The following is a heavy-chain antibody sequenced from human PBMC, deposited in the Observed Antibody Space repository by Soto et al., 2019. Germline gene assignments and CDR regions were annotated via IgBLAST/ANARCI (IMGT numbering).Heavy chain of an antibody. CDR1: GFTFSSYC. CDR3: AHAAVRGVDYDAFDL. Sequence: QVQLVESGGGVVQPGRSLRLSCAASGFTFSSYCMHWVRQAPGKGLEWVAVITHDGSNKYYADSVKGRFTISRDNSKNTLYLQMNSHRAEDTAVYYLAHAAVRGVDYDAFDLWGRVTSVT. D-gene: IGHD3-10*01. CDR2: ITHDGSNK. J-gene: IGHJ3*01. V-gene: IGHV3-30*03.